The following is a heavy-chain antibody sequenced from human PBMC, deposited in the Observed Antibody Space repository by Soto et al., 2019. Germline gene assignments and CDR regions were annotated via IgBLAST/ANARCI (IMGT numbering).Heavy chain of an antibody. D-gene: IGHD6-13*01. Sequence: SETLSLTCAVYGGSFTGYYWSWIRQPPGKGLEWIGEIDHSGSTNYNPSLKSRVTISVDTSKNQFSLKLSSVTAADTAVYYCARASIAAGNDYWGQGTLVTVSS. CDR2: IDHSGST. J-gene: IGHJ4*02. CDR1: GGSFTGYY. CDR3: ARASIAAGNDY. V-gene: IGHV4-34*01.